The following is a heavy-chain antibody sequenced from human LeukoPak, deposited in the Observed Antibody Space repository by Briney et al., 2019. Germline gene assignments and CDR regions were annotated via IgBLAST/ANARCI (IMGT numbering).Heavy chain of an antibody. CDR2: IYYSGST. CDR3: ARSYSSSSLAYFDY. CDR1: GGSIGSYY. J-gene: IGHJ4*02. Sequence: PSETLSLTCTVSGGSIGSYYWSWIRQPPGKRLEWIGYIYYSGSTNYNPSLKSRVTISVDTSKNQFSLKLRSVTAADTAVYYCARSYSSSSLAYFDYWGQGTLVTVSS. D-gene: IGHD6-6*01. V-gene: IGHV4-59*08.